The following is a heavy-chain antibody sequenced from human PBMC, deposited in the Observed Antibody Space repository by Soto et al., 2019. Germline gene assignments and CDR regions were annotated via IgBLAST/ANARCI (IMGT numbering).Heavy chain of an antibody. V-gene: IGHV1-69*01. CDR1: GGTFSSYA. D-gene: IGHD2-21*01. CDR3: ARSASLIGGGAGGGGY. CDR2: IIPIFGTA. Sequence: QVRLVQSGAEVKKPGSSVKVSCKASGGTFSSYAISWVRQAPGQGLEWMGGIIPIFGTANYAQKFQGRVTITEAEPTRNAYRERSSLRSEDTAVYYWARSASLIGGGAGGGGYGAQGPLFTFSS. J-gene: IGHJ4*02.